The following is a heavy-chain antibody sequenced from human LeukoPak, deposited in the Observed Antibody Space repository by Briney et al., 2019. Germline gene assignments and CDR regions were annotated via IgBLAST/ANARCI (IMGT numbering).Heavy chain of an antibody. CDR1: GFTFSDYH. D-gene: IGHD6-19*01. V-gene: IGHV3-21*04. CDR3: ARDYSSGWYNWFDP. J-gene: IGHJ5*02. Sequence: GGSLRLSCVVSGFTFSDYHMNWVRQAPGKGLEWVSSISTSNSYIYYADSLTGRFTISRDNAKNSLYLQMNSLRAEDTALYYCARDYSSGWYNWFDPWGQGTLITVSS. CDR2: ISTSNSYI.